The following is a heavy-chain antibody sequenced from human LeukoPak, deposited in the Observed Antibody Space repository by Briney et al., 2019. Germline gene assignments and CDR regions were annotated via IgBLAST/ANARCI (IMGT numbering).Heavy chain of an antibody. CDR1: GYTXTSYG. V-gene: IGHV1-18*01. Sequence: ASVKVSCKASGYTXTSYGISWVRQAPGQGLEWMGWISAYNGNTNYAQKLQGRVTMTTDTSTSTAYMELRSLRSDDTAVYYCARDKVVTNTRSYYYGMDVWGQGTTVTVSS. D-gene: IGHD2-21*02. CDR2: ISAYNGNT. CDR3: ARDKVVTNTRSYYYGMDV. J-gene: IGHJ6*02.